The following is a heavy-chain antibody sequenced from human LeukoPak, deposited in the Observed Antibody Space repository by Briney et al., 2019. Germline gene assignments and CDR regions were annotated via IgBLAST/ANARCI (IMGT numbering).Heavy chain of an antibody. Sequence: SETLSLTCAVYGGSFSGYYWSWIRQPPGKGLEWIGEINHSGSTNYNPSLKSRVTIPVDTSKNQFSLKLSSVTAADTAVYYCARGGLRALRYFDPEGTYYFDYWGQGTLVTVSS. CDR1: GGSFSGYY. CDR2: INHSGST. V-gene: IGHV4-34*01. J-gene: IGHJ4*02. D-gene: IGHD3-9*01. CDR3: ARGGLRALRYFDPEGTYYFDY.